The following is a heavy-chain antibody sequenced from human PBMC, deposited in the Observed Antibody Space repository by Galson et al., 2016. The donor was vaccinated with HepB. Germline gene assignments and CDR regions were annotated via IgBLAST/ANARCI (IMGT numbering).Heavy chain of an antibody. CDR3: ARGSAGRGYYYDTSGYYFDY. D-gene: IGHD3-22*01. CDR1: VVTFSSYD. CDR2: ISYVGTTK. J-gene: IGHJ4*02. Sequence: SLRLSCAASVVTFSSYDMHWVRQAPGEGLEWVAVISYVGTTKYYADSVRGRFTISRDNYKNTLYLQMNSLRPEETAVYYCARGSAGRGYYYDTSGYYFDYWGQGTLVTVSS. V-gene: IGHV3-30*03.